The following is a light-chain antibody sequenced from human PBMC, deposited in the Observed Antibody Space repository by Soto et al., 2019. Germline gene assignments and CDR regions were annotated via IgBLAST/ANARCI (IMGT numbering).Light chain of an antibody. J-gene: IGKJ1*01. CDR3: HYYDKWPPGT. V-gene: IGKV3-20*01. Sequence: ETVLTQSPDTLSLSPGERATLSCRASQSVTSDYLAWYQQKAGQAPRLLIFDASARAVDIPGRFSGSKSGTEFTLTISSLQPEDFAVYYCHYYDKWPPGTFGQGTKVEIK. CDR2: DAS. CDR1: QSVTSDY.